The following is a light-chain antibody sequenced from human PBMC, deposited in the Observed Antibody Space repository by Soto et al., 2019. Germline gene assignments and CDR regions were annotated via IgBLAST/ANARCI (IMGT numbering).Light chain of an antibody. Sequence: EVVLTQSPVTLSLSPGERATLSCRASQSFRGLLAWYQQKPGQAPRLLIFGTSSRATGIPDRFSGSGSGTDFTLSISRLEPEDFAVYYCQQYANSPLLTFGGGTKVEIK. CDR2: GTS. CDR3: QQYANSPLLT. J-gene: IGKJ4*01. V-gene: IGKV3-20*01. CDR1: QSFRGL.